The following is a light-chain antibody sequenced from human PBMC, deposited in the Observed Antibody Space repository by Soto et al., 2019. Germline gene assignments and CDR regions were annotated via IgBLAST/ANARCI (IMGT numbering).Light chain of an antibody. Sequence: DIQMTQSPSSLSASVGDGISITCRASQGISNDLVWFQQRPGTAPKRLIYAATRLQSGVPSRFRGSGSGTGFTLTISSLQPEDFATYFCLQHNSHPRTFGQGTK. V-gene: IGKV1-17*01. CDR1: QGISND. J-gene: IGKJ1*01. CDR2: AAT. CDR3: LQHNSHPRT.